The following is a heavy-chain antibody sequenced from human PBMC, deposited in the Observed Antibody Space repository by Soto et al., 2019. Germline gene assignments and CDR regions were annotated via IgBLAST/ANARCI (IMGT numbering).Heavy chain of an antibody. CDR3: AGQTFTIAAASYGRSNWFDP. V-gene: IGHV4-39*01. D-gene: IGHD6-25*01. CDR1: GGSITSSSDF. J-gene: IGHJ5*02. CDR2: IYFTGNT. Sequence: PSETLSLTCTVSGGSITSSSDFWGWVRQPPGKGLEWIGTIYFTGNTYYTPSLKSRLTMSIDTSKNEFSLRLNSVTAADTAVYYCAGQTFTIAAASYGRSNWFDPWGPGTLVTVSS.